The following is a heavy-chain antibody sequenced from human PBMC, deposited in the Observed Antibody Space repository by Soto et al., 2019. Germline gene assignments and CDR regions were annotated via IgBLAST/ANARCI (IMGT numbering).Heavy chain of an antibody. CDR2: ISGSGGST. CDR1: GFTFSSYA. J-gene: IGHJ5*02. D-gene: IGHD2-2*01. CDR3: AFGRDCSTTSCYAGILNWFDP. V-gene: IGHV3-23*01. Sequence: EVQLLESGGGLVQPGGSLRLSCAASGFTFSSYAMSWVRQAPGKGLEWVSTISGSGGSTYYADSVKGRFTISRDSSKNTLYLQMNILRVEDTAVYYCAFGRDCSTTSCYAGILNWFDPWGQGTLVTVSS.